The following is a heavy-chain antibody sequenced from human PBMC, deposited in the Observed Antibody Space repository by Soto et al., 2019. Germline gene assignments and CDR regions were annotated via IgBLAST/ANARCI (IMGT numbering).Heavy chain of an antibody. CDR3: ARDGGAY. J-gene: IGHJ4*02. V-gene: IGHV3-30-3*01. Sequence: HVQLVESGGGVVQPGRSLRLSCAASGFTFSSYAMHWVRRAPGKWLEWMAVMSYDGSNKYYADSVKGRFTISRDNSKNTLYLQMNSLRPEDTALYYCARDGGAYWGQGTLVIVSS. CDR2: MSYDGSNK. CDR1: GFTFSSYA. D-gene: IGHD3-16*01.